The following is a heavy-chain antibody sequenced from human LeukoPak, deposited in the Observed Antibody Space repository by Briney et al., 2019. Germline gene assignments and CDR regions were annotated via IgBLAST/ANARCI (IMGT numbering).Heavy chain of an antibody. J-gene: IGHJ5*02. CDR1: GFTFSSKA. D-gene: IGHD2-8*02. V-gene: IGHV3-23*01. Sequence: GGSLRLSCVVSGFTFSSKAMSWVRQAPGKGLEWVSGITNSGDSTYCADSVKGRFTISRDNAKNSLYLQMNSLRAEDTAVYYCARDPFPGGALLSWGQGTLVTVSS. CDR3: ARDPFPGGALLS. CDR2: ITNSGDST.